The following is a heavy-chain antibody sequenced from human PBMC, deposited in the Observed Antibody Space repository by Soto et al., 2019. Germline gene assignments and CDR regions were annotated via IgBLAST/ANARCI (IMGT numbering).Heavy chain of an antibody. CDR1: GYTFTGYY. D-gene: IGHD7-27*01. J-gene: IGHJ6*03. CDR3: ARGVGNWGSSYYYYYYMDV. Sequence: ASVKVSCKASGYTFTGYYMHWVRQAPGQGLEWMGWINPNSGGTNYAQKFQGWVTMTRDTSISTAYMELSRLRSDDTAVYYCARGVGNWGSSYYYYYYMDVWGKGTTVTVSS. V-gene: IGHV1-2*04. CDR2: INPNSGGT.